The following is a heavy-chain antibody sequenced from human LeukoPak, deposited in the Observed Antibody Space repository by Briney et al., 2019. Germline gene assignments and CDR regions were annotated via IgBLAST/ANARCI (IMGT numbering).Heavy chain of an antibody. J-gene: IGHJ4*02. Sequence: GGSRRLSCAASGFTFSSYGMSWVRQAPGKGLEWVSAISGSGGSTYYADSVKGRFTISRDNSKNTLYLQMNSLRAEDTAVYYCAKSWDSSSWYYFDYWGQGTLVTVSS. CDR3: AKSWDSSSWYYFDY. D-gene: IGHD6-13*01. CDR1: GFTFSSYG. V-gene: IGHV3-23*01. CDR2: ISGSGGST.